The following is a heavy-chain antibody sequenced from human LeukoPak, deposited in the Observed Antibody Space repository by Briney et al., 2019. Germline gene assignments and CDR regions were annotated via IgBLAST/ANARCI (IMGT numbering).Heavy chain of an antibody. D-gene: IGHD6-19*01. Sequence: GGSLRLSCAASGFTFSTDAMTWVRQAPGKGLQWVSAISGSGGDTYYEDSVKGRFTISRDNSKNMMYLQMNSLRAEDTAVYYCARDSSGWSKNYWGQGTLVSVSS. CDR2: ISGSGGDT. V-gene: IGHV3-23*01. J-gene: IGHJ4*02. CDR3: ARDSSGWSKNY. CDR1: GFTFSTDA.